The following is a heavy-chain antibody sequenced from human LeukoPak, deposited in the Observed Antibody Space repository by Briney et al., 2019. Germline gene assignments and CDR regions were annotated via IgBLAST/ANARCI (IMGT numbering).Heavy chain of an antibody. CDR3: ARAETHYDVLTGHNGNYYYGMDV. D-gene: IGHD3-9*01. CDR2: IYYSGST. Sequence: PSETLSLTCTVSGGSIRSYYWSWIRQPPGKGLEWIGYIYYSGSTNYNPSLKSRVTISLDTSKNQFSLRLSSVIAADTAVYCCARAETHYDVLTGHNGNYYYGMDVWGQGTTVTVSS. J-gene: IGHJ6*02. CDR1: GGSIRSYY. V-gene: IGHV4-59*01.